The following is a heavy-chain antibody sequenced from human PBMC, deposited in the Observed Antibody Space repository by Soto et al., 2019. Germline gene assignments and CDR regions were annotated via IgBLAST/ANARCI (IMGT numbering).Heavy chain of an antibody. V-gene: IGHV5-51*01. CDR1: GYSFTSYW. Sequence: PGESLKISCKGSGYSFTSYWIGWVRQMPGKGLEWMGIIYPGDSDTRYSPSFQGQVTISADKSISTAYLQWSSLKASDTATYYCARHYCSGGSCYAIDYWGQGTLVTVSS. CDR3: ARHYCSGGSCYAIDY. CDR2: IYPGDSDT. D-gene: IGHD2-15*01. J-gene: IGHJ4*02.